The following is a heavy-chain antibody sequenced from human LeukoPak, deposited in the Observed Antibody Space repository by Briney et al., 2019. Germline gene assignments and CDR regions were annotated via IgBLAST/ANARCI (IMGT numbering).Heavy chain of an antibody. V-gene: IGHV3-23*01. D-gene: IGHD6-19*01. CDR2: ISGSGGST. CDR1: GFTFSSYA. J-gene: IGHJ4*02. Sequence: GGSLRLSCAASGFTFSSYAMSWVRQAPGKGLEWVSAISGSGGSTYYADSVKGRFTISRDNSKNTLYLQMNSLRAEDTAVYYCAKSTIGILNSSGWCDELYFDYWGQGTLVTVSS. CDR3: AKSTIGILNSSGWCDELYFDY.